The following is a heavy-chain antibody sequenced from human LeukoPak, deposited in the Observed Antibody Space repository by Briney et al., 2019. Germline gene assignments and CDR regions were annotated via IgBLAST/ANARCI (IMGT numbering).Heavy chain of an antibody. CDR3: AKDAQRGFDYSNSLEH. CDR2: IWNDGSNK. J-gene: IGHJ5*02. V-gene: IGHV3-33*06. D-gene: IGHD4-11*01. CDR1: GFTFSHYG. Sequence: GGSLRLSCATSGFTFSHYGMHWVRQAPGKGLEWVAVIWNDGSNKYYGDSVKGRFTISRDNSKNTLYLQMNSLTVEDTAVYYYAKDAQRGFDYSNSLEHWGQGTLVTVSS.